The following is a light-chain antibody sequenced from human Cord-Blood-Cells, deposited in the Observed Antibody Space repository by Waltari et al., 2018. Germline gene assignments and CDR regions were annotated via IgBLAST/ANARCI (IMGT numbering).Light chain of an antibody. Sequence: QSALTQPASVSVSPGQSITISCTGTSSDVGCYNLVSWYQQHPGKAPKLMIYEGSKRPSGVSNRFSGSKSGNTASLTISGLQAEDEADYYCCSYAGSSTVVFGGGTKLTVL. V-gene: IGLV2-23*01. J-gene: IGLJ2*01. CDR2: EGS. CDR1: SSDVGCYNL. CDR3: CSYAGSSTVV.